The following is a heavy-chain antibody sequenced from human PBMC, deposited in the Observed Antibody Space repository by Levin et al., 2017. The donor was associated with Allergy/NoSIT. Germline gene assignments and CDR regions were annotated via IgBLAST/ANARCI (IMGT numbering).Heavy chain of an antibody. J-gene: IGHJ5*02. CDR2: ISSSGGTT. Sequence: PGGSLRLSCAASEFTFGSSAMTWVRQAPGKGLEWVSGISSSGGTTYYTDSVKGRFTISRDNSKNTLYLQMNSLRAEDTAVYYCAKCQGVRMVYATAGWFDPWGQGTLVTVSS. CDR1: EFTFGSSA. CDR3: AKCQGVRMVYATAGWFDP. V-gene: IGHV3-23*01. D-gene: IGHD2-8*01.